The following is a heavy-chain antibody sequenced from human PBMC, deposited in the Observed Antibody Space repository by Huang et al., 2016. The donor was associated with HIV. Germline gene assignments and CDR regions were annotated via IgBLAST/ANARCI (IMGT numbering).Heavy chain of an antibody. J-gene: IGHJ4*02. CDR1: GFIRSNYG. CDR2: SKYEGKKE. V-gene: IGHV3-30*02. CDR3: VRGDYYDSRGYHPGYFDY. Sequence: VELLEAGGGVVQPGGSLKLSCGTSGFIRSNYGMHWVRQAPGKGVEGVTCSKYEGKKEDYGDVGKGRFNVGRYKSKNTVFLQMRSLRPDDTAIYYCVRGDYYDSRGYHPGYFDYWGRGALVTVSS. D-gene: IGHD3-22*01.